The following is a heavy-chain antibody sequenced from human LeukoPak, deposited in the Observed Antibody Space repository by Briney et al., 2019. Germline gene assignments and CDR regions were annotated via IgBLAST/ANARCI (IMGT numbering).Heavy chain of an antibody. D-gene: IGHD6-13*01. CDR3: ARSALAREQQLVRWFDP. V-gene: IGHV1-69*04. CDR2: IIPILGIA. CDR1: GYTFTSYG. J-gene: IGHJ5*02. Sequence: ASVKVSCKASGYTFTSYGISWVRQAPGQGLEWMGRIIPILGIANYAQKFQGRVTITADKSTSTAYMELSSLRSEDTAVYYCARSALAREQQLVRWFDPWGQGTLVTVSS.